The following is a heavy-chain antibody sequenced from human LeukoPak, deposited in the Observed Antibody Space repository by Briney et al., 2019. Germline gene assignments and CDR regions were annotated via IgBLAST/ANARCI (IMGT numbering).Heavy chain of an antibody. J-gene: IGHJ4*02. V-gene: IGHV4-34*01. CDR2: INHSGST. CDR3: ARARYYDSSAGSDY. CDR1: GGSFSGYY. Sequence: SETLSLTCAVYGGSFSGYYWSWIRQPPGKGLEWIGEINHSGSTNYNPSLKSRVTISVDTSKNQFSLKLSSVTAADTAVYYCARARYYDSSAGSDYWGQGTLVTVSS. D-gene: IGHD3-22*01.